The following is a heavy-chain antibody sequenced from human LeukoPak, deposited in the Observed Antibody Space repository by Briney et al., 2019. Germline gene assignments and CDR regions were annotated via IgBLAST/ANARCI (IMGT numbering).Heavy chain of an antibody. V-gene: IGHV3-21*01. D-gene: IGHD3-16*01. CDR2: ISSSSSYI. CDR3: ARSLNYVWGRTIENGAFDI. CDR1: GFTFSSYS. Sequence: GGSLRLSCAASGFTFSSYSMNWVRQAPGKVLEWVSSISSSSSYIYYADSVKGRFTTSRDNAKNSLYLQMNSLRAEDTAVYYCARSLNYVWGRTIENGAFDIWGQGTMVTVSS. J-gene: IGHJ3*02.